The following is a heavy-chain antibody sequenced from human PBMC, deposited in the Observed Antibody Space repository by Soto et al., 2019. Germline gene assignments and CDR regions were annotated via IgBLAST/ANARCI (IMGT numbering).Heavy chain of an antibody. Sequence: QVQLVQSGAEVKKPGSSVKVSCKASGGTFSSYAISWVRQAPGQGLEWMGGIIPIFGTANYAQKFQGRVTITADESTSTAYMELSSLRSEDTAVYYCARGRVEMATITEEYFDLWGRGTLVTVSS. CDR2: IIPIFGTA. J-gene: IGHJ2*01. V-gene: IGHV1-69*12. D-gene: IGHD5-12*01. CDR1: GGTFSSYA. CDR3: ARGRVEMATITEEYFDL.